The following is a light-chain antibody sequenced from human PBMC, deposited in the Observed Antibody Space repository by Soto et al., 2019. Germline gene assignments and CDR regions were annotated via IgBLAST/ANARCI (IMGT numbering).Light chain of an antibody. CDR3: QHYNSYSEA. CDR1: QSVSGW. Sequence: DIGMTQSPTTLSASGGDTVTVTCRASQSVSGWLAWYQQKPGKAPKLLIYKASTLKSGVPSRFSGSGSGIEFTLTVSSLQPDDFATYYCQHYNSYSEAFGQGTKVDIK. CDR2: KAS. V-gene: IGKV1-5*03. J-gene: IGKJ1*01.